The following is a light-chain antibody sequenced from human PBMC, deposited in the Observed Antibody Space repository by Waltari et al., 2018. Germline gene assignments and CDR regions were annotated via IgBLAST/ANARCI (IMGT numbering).Light chain of an antibody. J-gene: IGLJ2*01. V-gene: IGLV3-9*01. CDR2: RDF. Sequence: SYELTQPLSVSVSLGQTARITCGGHNIGSQNVHWSQQKPGQAPVLVIYRDFNRPSGIPERVAGSKSGNTATLTISGVQAGDEADYYCQVWDSSTATVVFGGGTKLTVL. CDR3: QVWDSSTATVV. CDR1: NIGSQN.